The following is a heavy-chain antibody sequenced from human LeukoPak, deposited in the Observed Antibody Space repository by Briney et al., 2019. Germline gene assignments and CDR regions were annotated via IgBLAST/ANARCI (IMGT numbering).Heavy chain of an antibody. CDR2: ISSDGSNK. CDR1: RFTFNIFG. Sequence: GGSLRLSCAASRFTFNIFGMHWVRQAPGKGLEWVAVISSDGSNKYYADSVRGRFTISRDNSKDTLYLQMSSLTIEDTAVYYCRAATRYLDYYYDYWGQGTLVIVSS. CDR3: RAATRYLDYYYDY. J-gene: IGHJ4*02. V-gene: IGHV3-30*03. D-gene: IGHD3-22*01.